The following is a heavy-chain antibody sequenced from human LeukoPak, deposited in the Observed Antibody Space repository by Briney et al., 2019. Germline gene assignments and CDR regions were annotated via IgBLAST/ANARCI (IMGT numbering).Heavy chain of an antibody. D-gene: IGHD5-12*01. CDR3: ASVDIVANPFFGVGDY. J-gene: IGHJ4*02. Sequence: SETLSLTCTVSGYSISSGYYWGWIRQPPVKGLEWIGSIYHSGSTYYNPSLKSRVTIAVYTSKNHFSLKLSSVTAADTSVYYCASVDIVANPFFGVGDYWGQGTLVTVSS. V-gene: IGHV4-38-2*02. CDR2: IYHSGST. CDR1: GYSISSGYY.